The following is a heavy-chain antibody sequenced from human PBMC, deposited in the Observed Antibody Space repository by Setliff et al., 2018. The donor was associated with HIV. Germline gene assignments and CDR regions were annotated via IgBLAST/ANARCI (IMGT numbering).Heavy chain of an antibody. D-gene: IGHD1-1*01. J-gene: IGHJ5*02. CDR2: IYHSGST. CDR1: GSSISNGYY. V-gene: IGHV4-38-2*02. CDR3: ARDTTPGIGQAANWFDP. Sequence: SETLSLTCAVSGSSISNGYYWGWIRQPPGKGLEWIGSIYHSGSTYYNPSLKSRVTISVDTSKNQFSLKLSSVTAADTAVYYCARDTTPGIGQAANWFDPWGQGTLVTVSS.